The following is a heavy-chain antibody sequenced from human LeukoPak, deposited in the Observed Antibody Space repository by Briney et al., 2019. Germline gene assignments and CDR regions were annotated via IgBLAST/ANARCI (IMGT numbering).Heavy chain of an antibody. CDR2: IYYSGST. Sequence: SETLSHACTVSGGSISSSSYYWGWIRQTPGKGLEWFGSIYYSGSTYYNPSLKSRVTISVDTSKNQFSLKLSSVTAADTAVYYCARETVAGQGRLFDYWGQGTLVTVSS. J-gene: IGHJ4*02. CDR1: GGSISSSSYY. V-gene: IGHV4-39*07. D-gene: IGHD6-19*01. CDR3: ARETVAGQGRLFDY.